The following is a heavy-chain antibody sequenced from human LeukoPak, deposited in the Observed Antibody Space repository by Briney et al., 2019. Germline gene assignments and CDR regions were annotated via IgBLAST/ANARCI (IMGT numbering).Heavy chain of an antibody. CDR3: ARGPSARFFGVAKGAFDI. CDR2: IRYDGNNK. J-gene: IGHJ3*02. V-gene: IGHV3-30*02. Sequence: PGGFLRLSCAASGFTFSSYGMHWVRQAPGKGLEWVAFIRYDGNNKYYADSVKGRFTISRDNSKNTLYLQMNSLRADDTAVYYCARGPSARFFGVAKGAFDIWGQGTMVTVSS. CDR1: GFTFSSYG. D-gene: IGHD3-3*01.